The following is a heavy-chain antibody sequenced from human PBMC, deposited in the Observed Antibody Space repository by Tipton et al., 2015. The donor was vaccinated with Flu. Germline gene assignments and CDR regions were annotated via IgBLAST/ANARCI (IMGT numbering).Heavy chain of an antibody. CDR3: ARDLRGYSGYTGGDAFEI. CDR1: GGSISSYY. CDR2: ISTSGST. J-gene: IGHJ3*02. D-gene: IGHD5-12*01. V-gene: IGHV4-4*07. Sequence: TLSLTCTVSGGSISSYYWSWLRQPAGKGLEWIGRISTSGSTNYNPSLKSRLTMSRDTSKNQFSLRLTSATAADTGVYYCARDLRGYSGYTGGDAFEIWGQGEMVSVSS.